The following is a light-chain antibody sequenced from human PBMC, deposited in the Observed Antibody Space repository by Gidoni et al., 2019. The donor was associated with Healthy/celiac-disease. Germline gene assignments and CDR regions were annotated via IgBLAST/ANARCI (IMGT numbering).Light chain of an antibody. J-gene: IGKJ1*01. Sequence: IQMTQSPSSLSASVGDRVTITCRASQSISSYLNWYQQKPGKAPMLLIYAASSLQSGVPSRFSGSGSGTDFTLTISSLQPEDFATYYCQQSYSTLWTFGQGTKVEIK. CDR1: QSISSY. V-gene: IGKV1-39*01. CDR3: QQSYSTLWT. CDR2: AAS.